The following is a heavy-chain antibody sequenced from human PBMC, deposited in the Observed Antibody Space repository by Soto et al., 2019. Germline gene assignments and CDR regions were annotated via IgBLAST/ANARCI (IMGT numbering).Heavy chain of an antibody. CDR3: GRGRSGQIVVFY. Sequence: ASVKVSCNASGYTFTGHYIHWVRQAPEQGPEWMGEIGPESGATRYAQKFQGRVTMTRDMPITTVYMELNNLSPDDTAVYYCGRGRSGQIVVFYWGQGTPVTVSS. CDR1: GYTFTGHY. V-gene: IGHV1-2*02. CDR2: IGPESGAT. J-gene: IGHJ4*02. D-gene: IGHD5-12*01.